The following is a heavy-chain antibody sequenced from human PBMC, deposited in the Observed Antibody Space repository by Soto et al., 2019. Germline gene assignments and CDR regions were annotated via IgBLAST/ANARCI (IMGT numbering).Heavy chain of an antibody. V-gene: IGHV1-18*01. D-gene: IGHD3-22*01. Sequence: ASVKVSCKASGYSYSNYGISWVCEATGQRLNWMGWISTYNGDTDYPQKVQGRVTMTTDTSTSTAYLELRSLSSDDTAVYYCARDRGYYESTGYLGRAIDVWGQGTMVTVSS. CDR2: ISTYNGDT. J-gene: IGHJ3*01. CDR1: GYSYSNYG. CDR3: ARDRGYYESTGYLGRAIDV.